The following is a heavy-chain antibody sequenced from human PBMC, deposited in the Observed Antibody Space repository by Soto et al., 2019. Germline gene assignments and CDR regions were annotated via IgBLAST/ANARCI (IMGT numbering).Heavy chain of an antibody. D-gene: IGHD5-18*01. CDR1: GYTFTSYY. CDR2: INPSGGST. Sequence: QVQLVQSGAEVKKPGASVKVSCKASGYTFTSYYMHWVRQAPGQGLEWMGIINPSGGSTSYAQKFQGRVTMTRDTSTSTVYMELNSLRSEDTAVYYCARERLDTAMVTYYYYYGMDVWGQGTTVTVSS. V-gene: IGHV1-46*01. J-gene: IGHJ6*02. CDR3: ARERLDTAMVTYYYYYGMDV.